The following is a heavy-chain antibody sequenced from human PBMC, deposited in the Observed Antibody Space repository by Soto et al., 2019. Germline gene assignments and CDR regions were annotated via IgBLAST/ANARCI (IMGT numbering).Heavy chain of an antibody. J-gene: IGHJ6*02. V-gene: IGHV3-11*06. CDR3: ARVVYHYESGSRHYFNGMDV. CDR2: ITFVSHYV. D-gene: IGHD3-10*01. Sequence: HVEESGGGLVKPGESLRLSCAASGFTFSDHAMGWIRQAPGKGLQWVSQITFVSHYVTYAHSVKGRFIVSRDNARNSLFLEMNSLTVDDTGIYFCARVVYHYESGSRHYFNGMDVWGQGTMVTVS. CDR1: GFTFSDHA.